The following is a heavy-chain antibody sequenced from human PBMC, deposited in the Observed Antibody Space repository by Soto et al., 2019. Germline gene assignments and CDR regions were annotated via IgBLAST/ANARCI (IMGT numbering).Heavy chain of an antibody. CDR3: ARDPYSLDY. D-gene: IGHD2-15*01. V-gene: IGHV3-48*01. CDR2: IRGDGGKV. J-gene: IGHJ4*02. Sequence: DVQLLESGGGLIQPGGSLRLSCAASGFTFSTYSMNWVRQTPEKGLQWVAYIRGDGGKVHHADSVKGRFTISRDNVKNSLFLQMNNLRVEDTAVYYCARDPYSLDYWGQGVLVTVSS. CDR1: GFTFSTYS.